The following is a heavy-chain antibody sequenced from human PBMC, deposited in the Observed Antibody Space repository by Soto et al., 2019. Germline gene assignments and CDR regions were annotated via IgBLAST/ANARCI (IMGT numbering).Heavy chain of an antibody. Sequence: QVQLVQSGAEVKKPGSSVKVSCKASGGTFSSYAISWVRQAPGQGLEWMGGSIRIFGTANYAQSFQGRVTITADESTSTAYIERSSLRSEDTAVYYCARPPPTGADYYGMDVWGQGTTVTVSS. V-gene: IGHV1-69*12. CDR2: SIRIFGTA. CDR1: GGTFSSYA. D-gene: IGHD3-10*01. J-gene: IGHJ6*02. CDR3: ARPPPTGADYYGMDV.